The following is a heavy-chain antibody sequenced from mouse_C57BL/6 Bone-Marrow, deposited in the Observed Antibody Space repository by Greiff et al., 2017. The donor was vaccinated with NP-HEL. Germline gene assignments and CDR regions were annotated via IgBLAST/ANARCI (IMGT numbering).Heavy chain of an antibody. J-gene: IGHJ2*01. Sequence: EVMLVESGGGLVKPGGSLKLSCAASGFTFSDYGMHWVRQAPEKGLEWVAYISSGSSTIYSADTVKGRFTISRDNAKNTLFLQMTSLRSEDTAMYYCARGGYYYGSSYDNDYWGQGTTLTVSS. CDR2: ISSGSSTI. V-gene: IGHV5-17*01. D-gene: IGHD1-1*01. CDR1: GFTFSDYG. CDR3: ARGGYYYGSSYDNDY.